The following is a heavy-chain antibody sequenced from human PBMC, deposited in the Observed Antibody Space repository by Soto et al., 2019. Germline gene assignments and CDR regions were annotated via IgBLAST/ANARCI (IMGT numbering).Heavy chain of an antibody. CDR2: IIPIFGTA. V-gene: IGHV1-69*13. J-gene: IGHJ5*02. Sequence: SVKVSCKASGGTFSSYAISWVRQAPGQGLEWMGGIIPIFGTANYAQKFQGRVTITADESTSTAYMELSSLRSEDTAVYYCARYRCTNGVCPGFDPWGQGTLVTVSS. D-gene: IGHD2-8*01. CDR3: ARYRCTNGVCPGFDP. CDR1: GGTFSSYA.